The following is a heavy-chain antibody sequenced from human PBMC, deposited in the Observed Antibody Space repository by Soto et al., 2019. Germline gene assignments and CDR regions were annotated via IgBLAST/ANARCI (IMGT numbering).Heavy chain of an antibody. V-gene: IGHV4-30-4*01. CDR2: IYYSRSD. D-gene: IGHD3-22*01. CDR3: ARVVQFYDSSGYSFYYFDY. Sequence: TSETLSLTCTVSGDSINSADYYWSWLRQPPGKGLEWIGYIYYSRSDYYNPSLGRRATITIDTSRNQFSLNLMSVTAADTAVYYCARVVQFYDSSGYSFYYFDYWGQGALVTVPQ. J-gene: IGHJ4*02. CDR1: GDSINSADYY.